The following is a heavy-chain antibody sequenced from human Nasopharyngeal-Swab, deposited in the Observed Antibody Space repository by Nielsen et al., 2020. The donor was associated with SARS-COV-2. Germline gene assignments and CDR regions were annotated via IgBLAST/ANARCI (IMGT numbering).Heavy chain of an antibody. V-gene: IGHV4-39*01. CDR2: IFYSGST. CDR1: GGSISSGNYY. J-gene: IGHJ5*02. CDR3: ARRAYSSWGNWFDP. Sequence: SETLSLICTVSGGSISSGNYYWGSIRQPPGQGLERIGTIFYSGSTCYNPPLKSRVPISVDPSKNQFSLKLTSVTPTDTAMYYCARRAYSSWGNWFDPWGQGTLVTVSS. D-gene: IGHD6-19*01.